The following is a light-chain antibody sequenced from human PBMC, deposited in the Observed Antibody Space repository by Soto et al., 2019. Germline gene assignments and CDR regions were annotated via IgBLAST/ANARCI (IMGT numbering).Light chain of an antibody. J-gene: IGKJ5*01. Sequence: EIVLTQSPATLSLSPGERATLSCRSIRSVTTQLAWYQQKPGQAPRLLIYGASSRATGIPARFSGSGSGTDFTLTISSLEFEDSALYYCQQRSNWPSITFGQGTRLEIK. CDR2: GAS. CDR3: QQRSNWPSIT. CDR1: RSVTTQ. V-gene: IGKV3-11*01.